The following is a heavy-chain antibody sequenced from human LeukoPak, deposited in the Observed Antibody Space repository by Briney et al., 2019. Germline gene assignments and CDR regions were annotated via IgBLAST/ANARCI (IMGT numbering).Heavy chain of an antibody. CDR3: ARDTVTSYGVIDY. V-gene: IGHV6-1*01. CDR1: GDSVSSNSAA. CDR2: TYYRSKWYN. D-gene: IGHD4-17*01. Sequence: SQTLSLTCAISGDSVSSNSAAWNWIRQSPSRGLEWLGRTYYRSKWYNDYAVAVKSRITINPDTSKHQFSLQLNSVTPEDTAVYYCARDTVTSYGVIDYWGQGTLVTVSS. J-gene: IGHJ4*02.